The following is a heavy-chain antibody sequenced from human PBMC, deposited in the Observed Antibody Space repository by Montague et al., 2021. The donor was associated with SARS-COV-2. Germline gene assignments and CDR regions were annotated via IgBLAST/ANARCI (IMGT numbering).Heavy chain of an antibody. V-gene: IGHV6-1*01. D-gene: IGHD1-1*01. Sequence: CAISGDSVSSNSATWNWVRQSPSRGLEWLGRTYYRSKGYNDYAVSVRGRVTINPDTSKNQFSLQLNSVTPEDTAIYYCTSGREGNYNVMDVWGQGTTVTVSS. J-gene: IGHJ6*02. CDR1: GDSVSSNSAT. CDR3: TSGREGNYNVMDV. CDR2: TYYRSKGYN.